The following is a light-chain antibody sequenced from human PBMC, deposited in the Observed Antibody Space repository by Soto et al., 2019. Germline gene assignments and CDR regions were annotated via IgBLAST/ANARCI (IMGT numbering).Light chain of an antibody. CDR1: QSVSSSY. V-gene: IGKV3-20*01. Sequence: EIVLTQSPDTLSLSPGERATLSCRAIQSVSSSYLAWYQQTPGQAPRLRIYGTSNRATGIPDRFSGSGSGTDFTLTISRLEPEDFAVYYCQQYGNSRWTFGQGTKVEIK. CDR3: QQYGNSRWT. CDR2: GTS. J-gene: IGKJ1*01.